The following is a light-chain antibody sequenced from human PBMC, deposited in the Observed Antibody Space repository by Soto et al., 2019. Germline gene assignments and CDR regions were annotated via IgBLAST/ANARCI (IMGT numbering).Light chain of an antibody. J-gene: IGKJ1*01. CDR3: PHRSHCPPWT. V-gene: IGKV3-11*01. CDR2: DAS. CDR1: QSVSSY. Sequence: EVVLTQSPATLSLSPGERATLSCRASQSVSSYLAWYQQKPGQAPRLLIYDASNRATGIPARFSGSGSGTDFTLTISSLEPEDFAVYYCPHRSHCPPWTFVQGPKV.